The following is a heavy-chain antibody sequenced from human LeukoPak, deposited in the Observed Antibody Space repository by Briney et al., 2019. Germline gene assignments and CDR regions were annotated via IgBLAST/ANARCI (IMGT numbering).Heavy chain of an antibody. CDR3: ARSRPGRYFLH. CDR2: IYYSGST. D-gene: IGHD1-26*01. Sequence: SGSLSLTCTVSGGSISSYYWSWIRQPPGKGLEWIGYIYYSGSTNYNSSLKSRVTISVDTSKNQFSLKLTSVTAADTAVYYCARSRPGRYFLHWGQGTLVTASS. J-gene: IGHJ1*01. CDR1: GGSISSYY. V-gene: IGHV4-59*01.